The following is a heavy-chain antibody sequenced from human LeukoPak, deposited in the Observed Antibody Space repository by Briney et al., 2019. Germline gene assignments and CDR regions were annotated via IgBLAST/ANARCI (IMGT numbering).Heavy chain of an antibody. CDR2: FYISGST. J-gene: IGHJ3*02. D-gene: IGHD2-2*01. Sequence: KSSETLSLTCTVSGGPISSYYWSWIRQPAGKGLEWIGRFYISGSTNYNPSLKSRVTMSVDTSKNQFSLKLSSVTAADTAVYYCARDPYQDAFDIWGQGTLVTVSS. V-gene: IGHV4-4*07. CDR3: ARDPYQDAFDI. CDR1: GGPISSYY.